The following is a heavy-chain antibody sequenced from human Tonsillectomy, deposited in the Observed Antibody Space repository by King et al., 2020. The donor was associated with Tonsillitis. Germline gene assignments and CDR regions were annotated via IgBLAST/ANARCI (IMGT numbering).Heavy chain of an antibody. CDR1: GFIFSNYW. CDR3: VRDNWGMHD. D-gene: IGHD7-27*01. CDR2: INNDGSGT. Sequence: VQLVESGGGLVQPGGSLTLSCAASGFIFSNYWMHWVRHGPGKGLEWVAHINNDGSGTTYADSVKGRFTISRDNAKSTLLLQMNSLRDEDMAVYYCVRDNWGMHDWGQGTLITVSS. J-gene: IGHJ4*02. V-gene: IGHV3-74*01.